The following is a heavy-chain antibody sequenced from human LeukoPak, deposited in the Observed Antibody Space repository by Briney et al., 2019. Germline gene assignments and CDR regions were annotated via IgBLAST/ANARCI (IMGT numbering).Heavy chain of an antibody. V-gene: IGHV3-30*04. J-gene: IGHJ4*02. CDR3: AKEYHTGIAVAGPTSFPDY. D-gene: IGHD6-19*01. CDR1: GFTFSSYA. Sequence: GGSLRLSCAASGFTFSSYAMHWVRQAPGKGLEWVAVISYDGSNKYYADSVKGRFTISRDNSKNTLYLQMNSLRAEDTAVYYCAKEYHTGIAVAGPTSFPDYWGQGTLVTVSS. CDR2: ISYDGSNK.